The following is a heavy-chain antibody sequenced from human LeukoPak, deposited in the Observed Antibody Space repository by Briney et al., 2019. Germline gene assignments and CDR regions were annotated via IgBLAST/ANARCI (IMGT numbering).Heavy chain of an antibody. CDR1: GGSISSNNW. V-gene: IGHV4-4*02. CDR2: INHSGST. J-gene: IGHJ4*02. Sequence: SETLSLTCAVSGGSISSNNWWGWVRQPPGKGLEWIGEINHSGSTNYNPSLKSRVTISVDTSKNQFSLKLSSVTAADTAVYYCARVDCGGDCYSSYFDYWGQGTLVTVSS. D-gene: IGHD2-21*02. CDR3: ARVDCGGDCYSSYFDY.